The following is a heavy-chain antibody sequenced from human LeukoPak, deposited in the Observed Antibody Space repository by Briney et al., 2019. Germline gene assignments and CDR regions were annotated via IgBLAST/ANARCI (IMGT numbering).Heavy chain of an antibody. J-gene: IGHJ6*02. Sequence: PGGSLRLSCAASEFTFSSFWIYWVRHAPGKGLVWVSRINRDGSEIMYADSVKGRFTISRDNAKNTLYLQMNSLRAEDTAVYYCAKDHIGGSGSYFAYYGMDVWGQGTTVTVSS. CDR2: INRDGSEI. D-gene: IGHD3-10*01. V-gene: IGHV3-74*03. CDR1: EFTFSSFW. CDR3: AKDHIGGSGSYFAYYGMDV.